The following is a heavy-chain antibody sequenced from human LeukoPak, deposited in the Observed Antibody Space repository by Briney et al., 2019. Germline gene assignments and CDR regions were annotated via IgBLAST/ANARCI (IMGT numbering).Heavy chain of an antibody. V-gene: IGHV4-4*09. J-gene: IGHJ3*02. CDR2: IYTSGST. CDR3: ARDPTTVTKGFDI. CDR1: GGSISSYY. D-gene: IGHD4-17*01. Sequence: SETLSLTCTVSGGSISSYYWSWIRQPPGKGLEWIGYIYTSGSTNYNPSLKSRVTISVDTSKNQFSLKLGSVTAADTAVYYCARDPTTVTKGFDIWGQGTLVTVSS.